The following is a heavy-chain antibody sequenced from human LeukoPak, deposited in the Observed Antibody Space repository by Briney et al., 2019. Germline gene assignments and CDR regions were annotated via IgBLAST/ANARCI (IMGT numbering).Heavy chain of an antibody. CDR1: GGSISAYY. D-gene: IGHD6-19*01. CDR2: ISNTGNT. Sequence: SETLSLTCTVSGGSISAYYWSWIRQPPGKGLEWLGYISNTGNTDYNPSLKSRVTISINTSKNQFSLKLNSVTAADTAVYYCAAESERWLLRSWGQGTLVTVSS. J-gene: IGHJ4*02. V-gene: IGHV4-59*03. CDR3: AAESERWLLRS.